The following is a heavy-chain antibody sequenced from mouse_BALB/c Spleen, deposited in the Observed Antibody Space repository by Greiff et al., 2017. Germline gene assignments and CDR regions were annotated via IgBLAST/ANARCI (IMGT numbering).Heavy chain of an antibody. J-gene: IGHJ4*01. Sequence: VKLMESGAELARPGASVKMSCKASGYTFTSYTMHWVKQRPGQGLEWIGYINPSSGYTNYNQKFKDKATLTADKSSSTAYMQLSSLTSEDSAVYYCARKEGYLYAMDYWGQGTSVTVSS. V-gene: IGHV1-4*01. CDR2: INPSSGYT. CDR1: GYTFTSYT. CDR3: ARKEGYLYAMDY. D-gene: IGHD2-2*01.